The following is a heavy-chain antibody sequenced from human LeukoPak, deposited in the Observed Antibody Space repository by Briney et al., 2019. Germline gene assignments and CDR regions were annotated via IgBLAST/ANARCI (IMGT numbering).Heavy chain of an antibody. CDR2: ISATSSTT. V-gene: IGHV3-23*01. CDR3: AREINKWFDP. CDR1: GFTFISFA. Sequence: PGGSLRLSCAASGFTFISFAMSWVRQTPGKGLEWVSAISATSSTTYYADSVKGRFTISRDNARSTVFLQLNSLRAEDTAVYYCAREINKWFDPWGQGTLVTVSS. J-gene: IGHJ5*02.